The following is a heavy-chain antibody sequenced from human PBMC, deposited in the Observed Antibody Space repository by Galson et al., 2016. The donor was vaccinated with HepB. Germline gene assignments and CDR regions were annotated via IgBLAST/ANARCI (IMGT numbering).Heavy chain of an antibody. CDR2: ISDDGTNQ. J-gene: IGHJ4*02. D-gene: IGHD5-18*01. Sequence: SLRLSCAASGFIFSTYAMHWVRQTPGKGLEWVATISDDGTNQYYVDSVKGRFTISRDNSKNTLYLQMNNLRVEDTAVYYCAVDEGEYSRFDSWGQGTQGTVSS. V-gene: IGHV3-30*04. CDR1: GFIFSTYA. CDR3: AVDEGEYSRFDS.